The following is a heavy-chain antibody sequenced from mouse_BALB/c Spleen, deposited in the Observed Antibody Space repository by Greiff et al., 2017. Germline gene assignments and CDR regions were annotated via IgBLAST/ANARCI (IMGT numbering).Heavy chain of an antibody. Sequence: EVKLVESGGGLVQPKGSLKLSCAASGFTFNTYAMNWVRQAPGKGLEWVARIRSKSNNYATYYADSVKDRFTISRDDSQIMLYLQMNNLKTEDTAMYYCVRPLDGSSFAYWGQGTLVTVSA. J-gene: IGHJ3*01. CDR3: VRPLDGSSFAY. D-gene: IGHD1-1*01. V-gene: IGHV10-1*02. CDR1: GFTFNTYA. CDR2: IRSKSNNYAT.